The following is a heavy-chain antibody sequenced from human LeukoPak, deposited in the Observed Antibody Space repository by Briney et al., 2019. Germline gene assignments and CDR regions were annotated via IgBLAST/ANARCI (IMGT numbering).Heavy chain of an antibody. Sequence: SETLSLTCTVSGGSISSSRYFWGWIRQPPGKGLEWIGSIYYSGSTYYNPSLKSRITISVDTSKNQFSLKLSSVTAADTAVYYCARVYSSSFRHWFDPWGQGTLVTVSS. CDR3: ARVYSSSFRHWFDP. D-gene: IGHD6-6*01. J-gene: IGHJ5*02. V-gene: IGHV4-39*07. CDR2: IYYSGST. CDR1: GGSISSSRYF.